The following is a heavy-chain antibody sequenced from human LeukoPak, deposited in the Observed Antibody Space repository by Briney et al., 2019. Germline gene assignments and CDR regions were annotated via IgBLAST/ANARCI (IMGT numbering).Heavy chain of an antibody. V-gene: IGHV3-23*01. CDR1: GFTFSSYA. J-gene: IGHJ4*02. CDR2: ISGSGDST. Sequence: GGSLRLSCAASGFTFSSYAMSWVRQAPGKGLEWASAISGSGDSTYYADSVKGRFTISRDNSKNTLYLQMNSLRAEDTAVYYCAINIVVVPAAMRGGDYWSQGTLVTVSS. D-gene: IGHD2-2*01. CDR3: AINIVVVPAAMRGGDY.